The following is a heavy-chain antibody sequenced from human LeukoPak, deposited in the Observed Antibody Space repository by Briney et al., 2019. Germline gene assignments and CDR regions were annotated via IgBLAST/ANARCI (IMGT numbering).Heavy chain of an antibody. CDR1: EFTFSDYY. D-gene: IGHD6-19*01. J-gene: IGHJ4*02. CDR2: IYSGGST. V-gene: IGHV3-66*02. CDR3: ARDLRGYSSGWYKLPADY. Sequence: GGSLRLSCAASEFTFSDYYMSWIRQAPGKGLEWVSVIYSGGSTYYADSVKGRFTISRDNSKNTLYLQMNSLRAEDTAVYYCARDLRGYSSGWYKLPADYWGQGTLVTVSS.